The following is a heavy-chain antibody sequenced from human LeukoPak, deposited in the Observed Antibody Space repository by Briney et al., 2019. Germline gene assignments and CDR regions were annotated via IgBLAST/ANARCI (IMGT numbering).Heavy chain of an antibody. CDR2: ISSSSSTI. CDR1: GFTFSSYS. J-gene: IGHJ6*02. D-gene: IGHD3-22*01. Sequence: GGSLRLSCAAYGFTFSSYSMNWVRQAPGKGMEWVSYISSSSSTIYYADSVKGRFTISRDNAKNSLYLQMNSLRDEDTAVYYCARVAIVVVTPYGMDVWGQGTTVTVSS. V-gene: IGHV3-48*02. CDR3: ARVAIVVVTPYGMDV.